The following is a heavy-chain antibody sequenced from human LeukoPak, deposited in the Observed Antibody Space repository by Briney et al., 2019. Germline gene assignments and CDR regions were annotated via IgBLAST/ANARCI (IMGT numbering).Heavy chain of an antibody. J-gene: IGHJ3*02. D-gene: IGHD1-26*01. CDR2: IKQDGSEK. Sequence: PGGSLRLSCAASGFTFSSYWMSWVRQAPGKGLEWVANIKQDGSEKYYVDSVKGRFSISRDNSKNTVYLQMNSLRAEDTALYYCARDLREHGVFDIWGQGTMVTVSS. CDR3: ARDLREHGVFDI. V-gene: IGHV3-7*03. CDR1: GFTFSSYW.